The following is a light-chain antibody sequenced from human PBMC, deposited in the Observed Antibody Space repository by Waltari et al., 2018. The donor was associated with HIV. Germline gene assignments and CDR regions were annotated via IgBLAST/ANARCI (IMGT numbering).Light chain of an antibody. J-gene: IGKJ4*01. CDR1: QNVSSY. CDR3: QXRSNWPPGLT. Sequence: EIVLTQSPATLSLSPGERATLSCRASQNVSSYLAWYQQKPGQAPRLLIYDASNRATGXPARFSGSGCGTDFTLTISSLEPEDFAVYYCQXRSNWPPGLTFGGGTKVEIK. V-gene: IGKV3-11*01. CDR2: DAS.